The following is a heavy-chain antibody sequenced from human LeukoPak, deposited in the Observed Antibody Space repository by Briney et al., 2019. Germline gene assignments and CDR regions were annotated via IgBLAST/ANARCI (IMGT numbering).Heavy chain of an antibody. CDR3: AKGTVRFLEWSQRGYFDY. V-gene: IGHV3-7*03. D-gene: IGHD3-3*01. Sequence: GGSLRLSCAASAGFTISSYWMNWVRQAPGKGLEWVANIKGDGSEKYYVDSVKGRFTISRDNSKNTLYLQMNSLRADDTAIYYCAKGTVRFLEWSQRGYFDYWGQGILVTVSS. J-gene: IGHJ4*02. CDR2: IKGDGSEK. CDR1: AGFTISSYW.